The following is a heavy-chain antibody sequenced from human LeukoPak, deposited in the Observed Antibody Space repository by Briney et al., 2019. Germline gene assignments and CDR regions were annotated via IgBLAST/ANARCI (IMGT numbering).Heavy chain of an antibody. D-gene: IGHD4-23*01. CDR3: ARVATVVTPGLDWFDP. Sequence: ASETLSLTCTVSGGSISSYYWSWIRQPPGKGLEWIGYIYYSGSTNYNPSLKSRVTISVDTSKNQFSLKLSSVTAADTAVYYCARVATVVTPGLDWFDPWGQGTLVTVSS. CDR1: GGSISSYY. CDR2: IYYSGST. V-gene: IGHV4-59*01. J-gene: IGHJ5*02.